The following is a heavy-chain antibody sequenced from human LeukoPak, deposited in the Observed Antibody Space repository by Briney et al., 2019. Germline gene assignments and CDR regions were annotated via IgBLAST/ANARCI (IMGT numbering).Heavy chain of an antibody. CDR2: INAGNGNT. V-gene: IGHV1-3*03. CDR1: GYTFTSYA. Sequence: ASVKVSCKASGYTFTSYAMHWVRQAPGQRLEWMGWINAGNGNTKYSQEFQGRVTITRDISASTAYMELSSLRSEDMAVYYCAREPGIAAAGIDYWGQGTLVTVSS. J-gene: IGHJ4*02. CDR3: AREPGIAAAGIDY. D-gene: IGHD6-13*01.